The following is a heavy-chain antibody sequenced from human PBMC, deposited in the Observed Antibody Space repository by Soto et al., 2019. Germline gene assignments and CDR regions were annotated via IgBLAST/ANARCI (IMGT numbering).Heavy chain of an antibody. CDR1: TFAFTFRNYG. Sequence: PGGSLRLSCEASTFAFTFRNYGMHWVRLVPGKGLEWLAVISHDGDDQYYADSVKGRFTVSRDNVRNILYLQMNSLRSEDTALYYCAKDSVRKATFDYWGQGTLVTVSS. V-gene: IGHV3-30*18. CDR2: ISHDGDDQ. J-gene: IGHJ4*02. CDR3: AKDSVRKATFDY. D-gene: IGHD2-8*01.